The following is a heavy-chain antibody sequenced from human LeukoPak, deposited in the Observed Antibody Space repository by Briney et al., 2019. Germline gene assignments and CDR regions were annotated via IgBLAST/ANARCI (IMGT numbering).Heavy chain of an antibody. CDR1: GFTFSRYW. Sequence: GGSLRLSCAASGFTFSRYWMSWVRQAPGKGLEWVAKIKQGGSEKYYVDSVTGRFTISRENAKSSLYLKMNSLRAEDTAVYYCARPGIVGATRWFDPWGQGTLVTVSS. D-gene: IGHD1-26*01. CDR3: ARPGIVGATRWFDP. J-gene: IGHJ5*02. CDR2: IKQGGSEK. V-gene: IGHV3-7*01.